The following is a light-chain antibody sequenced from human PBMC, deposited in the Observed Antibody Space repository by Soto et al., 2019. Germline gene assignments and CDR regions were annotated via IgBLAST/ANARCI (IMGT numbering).Light chain of an antibody. CDR1: QSVSGN. J-gene: IGKJ4*01. CDR3: QQYNDWPLT. V-gene: IGKV3-15*01. Sequence: EVVLTQSPATLSVSPGERATLSCRASQSVSGNLAWHQQKPGQAPRVLIYGASTRATGIPARFSGSGTGTEFTLTISSLQSEDFAVYYCQQYNDWPLTFGGGTKVDLK. CDR2: GAS.